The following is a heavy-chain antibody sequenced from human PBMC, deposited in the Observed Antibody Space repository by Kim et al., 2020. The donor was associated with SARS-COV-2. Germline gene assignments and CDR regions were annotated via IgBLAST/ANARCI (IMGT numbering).Heavy chain of an antibody. CDR2: INSDGSST. J-gene: IGHJ4*02. Sequence: GGSLRLSCAASGFTFSSYWMHWVRQAPGKGLVWVSRINSDGSSTSYADSVKGRFTISRDNAKNTLYLQMNSLRAEDTAVYYCARVAGERALFHWRVATIFDYWGQGTLVTVSS. CDR1: GFTFSSYW. V-gene: IGHV3-74*01. CDR3: ARVAGERALFHWRVATIFDY. D-gene: IGHD5-12*01.